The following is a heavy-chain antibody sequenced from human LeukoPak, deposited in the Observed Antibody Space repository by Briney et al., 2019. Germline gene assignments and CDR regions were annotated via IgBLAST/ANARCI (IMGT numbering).Heavy chain of an antibody. D-gene: IGHD3-16*02. CDR1: GFAVSSTY. J-gene: IGHJ4*02. V-gene: IGHV3-7*05. CDR2: IKQDGSEK. Sequence: GGSLRLSCAVSGFAVSSTYMSWVRQAPGKGLEWVANIKQDGSEKYYVDSVKGRFTISRDNAKNSLYLQMNSLRAEDTAVYYCARDPAFGGVIVRPLDYWGQGTLVTVSS. CDR3: ARDPAFGGVIVRPLDY.